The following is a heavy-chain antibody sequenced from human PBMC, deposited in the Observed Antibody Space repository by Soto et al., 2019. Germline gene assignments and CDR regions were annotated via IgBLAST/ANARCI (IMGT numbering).Heavy chain of an antibody. CDR2: IYYSGST. Sequence: SETLSLTCTVSGGSISSYYWSWIRQPPGKGLEWIGYIYYSGSTNYNPSLKSRVTISVDTSKNQFSLKLSSVTAADTAVYYCARQIRYGVGGVLGEYYYGMDVWGQGTTVTVSS. J-gene: IGHJ6*02. CDR1: GGSISSYY. D-gene: IGHD4-17*01. CDR3: ARQIRYGVGGVLGEYYYGMDV. V-gene: IGHV4-59*01.